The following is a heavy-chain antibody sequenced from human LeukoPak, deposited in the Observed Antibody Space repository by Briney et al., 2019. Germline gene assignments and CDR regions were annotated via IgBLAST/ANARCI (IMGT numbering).Heavy chain of an antibody. D-gene: IGHD2-2*01. CDR2: IYYSGST. CDR3: ARHQAAAIHYYYYGMDV. Sequence: SETLSLTCTVSGGSISSYYWSWVRQPPGKGLEWIGDIYYSGSTNYNPSLKSRVTISVDTSKNQFSLKLSSVTAADTAVYYCARHQAAAIHYYYYGMDVWGQGTTVTVSS. CDR1: GGSISSYY. V-gene: IGHV4-59*08. J-gene: IGHJ6*02.